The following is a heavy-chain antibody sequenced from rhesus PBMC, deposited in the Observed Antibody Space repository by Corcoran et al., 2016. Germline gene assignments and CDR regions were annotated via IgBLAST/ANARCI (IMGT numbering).Heavy chain of an antibody. CDR2: VDPDECEA. D-gene: IGHD1-7*02. CDR3: ATGHWNDLYY. J-gene: IGHJ4*01. V-gene: IGHV1-111*02. Sequence: EVQLVQSGAEVKKPGASVKIPCKAAGYTFTDYYLHWVRQAPGKGVEWVGRVDPDECEAIHAQKFQDRVTITADTSTATAYMELSSLRSADTAVYYCATGHWNDLYYWGQGVLVTVSS. CDR1: GYTFTDYY.